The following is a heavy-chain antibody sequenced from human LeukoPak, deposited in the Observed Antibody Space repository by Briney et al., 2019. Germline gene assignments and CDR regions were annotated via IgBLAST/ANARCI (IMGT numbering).Heavy chain of an antibody. V-gene: IGHV3-23*01. CDR1: GFKFSSYA. Sequence: GGSLRLSCAASGFKFSSYAMNWVRQAPGMGLEWVSFISDSGSSAYYGDAVKGRFSISRDNSNNTVFLQMHSLRPEDTAVYYCAKEGYYDSSGIFYHDAFDIWGQGTMVTVSS. D-gene: IGHD3-22*01. CDR2: ISDSGSSA. J-gene: IGHJ3*02. CDR3: AKEGYYDSSGIFYHDAFDI.